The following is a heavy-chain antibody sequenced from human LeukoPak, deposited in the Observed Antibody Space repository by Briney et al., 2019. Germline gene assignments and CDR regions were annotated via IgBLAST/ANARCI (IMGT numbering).Heavy chain of an antibody. CDR2: VTGSSSFI. CDR3: ARGGNWFDP. CDR1: GFTFSSYS. Sequence: GGSLRLSCAASGFTFSSYSMNWVRQAPGKGLEWVSSVTGSSSFIYYADSVKGRFTSSRDDAKNSLYLQMNSLRVDDTAVYYCARGGNWFDPWGQGTLVTVSS. J-gene: IGHJ5*02. V-gene: IGHV3-21*01.